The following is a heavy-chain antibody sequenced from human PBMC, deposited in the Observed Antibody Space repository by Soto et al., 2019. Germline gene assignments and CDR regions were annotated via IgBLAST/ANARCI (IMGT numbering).Heavy chain of an antibody. J-gene: IGHJ5*02. D-gene: IGHD3-10*01. CDR3: ATSLWFGTQVEL. V-gene: IGHV4-34*01. CDR1: GGYFNDNY. Sequence: QVQLQQWGAGLLKPSETLSLSCAVYGGYFNDNYYTWFRQPPGKGLEWIGEISRSGTTKYIPSLKSPASLPFDTSKPQVSLKVTSVTAADTAVYYCATSLWFGTQVELWGQGALVTVSS. CDR2: ISRSGTT.